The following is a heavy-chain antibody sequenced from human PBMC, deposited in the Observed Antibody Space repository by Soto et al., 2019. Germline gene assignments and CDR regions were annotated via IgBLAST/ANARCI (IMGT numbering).Heavy chain of an antibody. J-gene: IGHJ4*02. V-gene: IGHV4-59*01. Sequence: SETLSLTCTVSGGSISNYYWSWIRQPPGKGLEWIGYMYHSGTTNYNPSLKSRVTISIDTSKNQFSLRLSSVTAADTAVYYCARGRYYFDYWGQGALVTVSS. CDR2: MYHSGTT. CDR1: GGSISNYY. CDR3: ARGRYYFDY.